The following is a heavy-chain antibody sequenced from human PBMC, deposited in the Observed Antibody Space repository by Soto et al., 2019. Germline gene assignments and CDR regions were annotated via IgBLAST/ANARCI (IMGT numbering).Heavy chain of an antibody. Sequence: GGSLRLSCAASRFTFSSYSMNWVRQAPGKGLEWVSSISSSSSYIYYADSVKGRFTISRDNAKNSLYLQMNSLRAEDTAVYYCARDMTTVTSSHYYYYYGMDVWGQGTTVTVSS. CDR3: ARDMTTVTSSHYYYYYGMDV. CDR1: RFTFSSYS. CDR2: ISSSSSYI. V-gene: IGHV3-21*01. D-gene: IGHD4-17*01. J-gene: IGHJ6*02.